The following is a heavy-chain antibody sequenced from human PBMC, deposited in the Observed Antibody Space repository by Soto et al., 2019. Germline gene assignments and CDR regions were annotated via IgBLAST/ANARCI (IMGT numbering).Heavy chain of an antibody. Sequence: QVQLVQSGAEVKKPGASVKVSCKASGYTFTGYYMHWVRQAPGQGLEWMGWINPNSGGTNYAQKFQGRVTMTRDTYISTAYMELSRLSSDDTAVYYCARVHVVRGVIHYYFDYWGQGTLVTVSS. CDR2: INPNSGGT. V-gene: IGHV1-2*02. J-gene: IGHJ4*02. CDR3: ARVHVVRGVIHYYFDY. CDR1: GYTFTGYY. D-gene: IGHD3-10*01.